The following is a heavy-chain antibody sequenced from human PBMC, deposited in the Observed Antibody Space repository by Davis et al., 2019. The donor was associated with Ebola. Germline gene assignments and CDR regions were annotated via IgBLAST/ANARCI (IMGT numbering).Heavy chain of an antibody. V-gene: IGHV2-70*11. D-gene: IGHD2-21*01. CDR2: IDWDDEK. CDR3: ARWHSHTGWFDP. J-gene: IGHJ5*02. Sequence: SGPTLAKPTPTLTLTCTFSGFSLRTSGMCVSWIRQPPGKALEWLARIDWDDEKHYNTSLKTRLTISKDTSKNQVVLTMTNMDPVDTATYYCARWHSHTGWFDPWGQGTLVTVSS. CDR1: GFSLRTSGMC.